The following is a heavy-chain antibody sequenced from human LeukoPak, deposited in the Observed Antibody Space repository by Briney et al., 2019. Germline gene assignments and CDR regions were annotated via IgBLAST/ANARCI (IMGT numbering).Heavy chain of an antibody. CDR2: ISYDGSNK. D-gene: IGHD6-13*01. V-gene: IGHV3-30*03. Sequence: PGGSLRLSCAASGFTFSSYGMHWVRQAPGKGLEWVAVISYDGSNKYYVDSVKGRFTISRDNAKNSLYLQMNSLRVEDTAVYYCARGWIAAAGPRFWFFDLWGRGTLVTVSS. CDR3: ARGWIAAAGPRFWFFDL. CDR1: GFTFSSYG. J-gene: IGHJ2*01.